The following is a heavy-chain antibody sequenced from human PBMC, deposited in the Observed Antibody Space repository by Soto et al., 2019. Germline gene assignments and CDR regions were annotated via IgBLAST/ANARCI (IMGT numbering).Heavy chain of an antibody. CDR3: AKAPKGVYGMDV. V-gene: IGHV3-23*01. CDR1: GFTFSSYA. J-gene: IGHJ6*02. Sequence: PAGSLRLSCAASGFTFSSYAMSWVRQAPGKGLEWVSAISGSGGSTYYADSVKGRFTISRDNSKNTLYLQMNSLRAEDTAVYYCAKAPKGVYGMDVWGQGTTVTVSS. CDR2: ISGSGGST.